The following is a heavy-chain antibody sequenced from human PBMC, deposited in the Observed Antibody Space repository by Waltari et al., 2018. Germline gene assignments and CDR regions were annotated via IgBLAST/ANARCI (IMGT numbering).Heavy chain of an antibody. V-gene: IGHV1-69*05. CDR2: SLPIFGTA. D-gene: IGHD1-26*01. J-gene: IGHJ4*02. CDR3: ASIYRVSLDD. CDR1: GGTFSSYA. Sequence: QVPLVQTGAAVKQPGSPVKVSCQASGGTFSSYAIRRVRQAPGQELEWQGGSLPIFGTANYAQQFQGRVTITTDESTSTAYMELSSVRSEDTAVYYCASIYRVSLDDWGQGTLVTVSS.